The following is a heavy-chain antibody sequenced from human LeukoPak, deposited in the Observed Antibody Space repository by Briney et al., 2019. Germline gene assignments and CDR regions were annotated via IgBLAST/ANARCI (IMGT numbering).Heavy chain of an antibody. J-gene: IGHJ4*02. D-gene: IGHD6-13*01. V-gene: IGHV1-18*01. Sequence: ASVKVSCKASGYTFTSYGIGWVRQAPGQGLEWMGWLSVYNGHTSYAQKFQGVFTMTTDTSTDTAYMELRSLRSDDTAVYYCARLLVTEYKSGWYGHNSDHWGQGTQVTVSS. CDR1: GYTFTSYG. CDR2: LSVYNGHT. CDR3: ARLLVTEYKSGWYGHNSDH.